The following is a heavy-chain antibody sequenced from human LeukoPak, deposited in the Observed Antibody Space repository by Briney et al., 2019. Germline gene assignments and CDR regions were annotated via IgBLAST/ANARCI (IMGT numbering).Heavy chain of an antibody. J-gene: IGHJ3*02. CDR3: ASSGVGSGYSSSWVRYAFDI. D-gene: IGHD6-13*01. CDR1: GYSFTHYW. CDR2: IYPGDSDT. Sequence: GESLKISCKGSGYSFTHYWIGWVRQMPGKGLEWMGIIYPGDSDTRYSPSFQGQVTISADKSISTAYLQWSSLKASDTAMYYCASSGVGSGYSSSWVRYAFDIWGQGTMVTVSS. V-gene: IGHV5-51*01.